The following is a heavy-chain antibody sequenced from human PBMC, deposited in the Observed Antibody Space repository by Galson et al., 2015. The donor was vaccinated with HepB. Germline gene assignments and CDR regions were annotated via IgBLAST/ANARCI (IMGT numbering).Heavy chain of an antibody. D-gene: IGHD1-26*01. Sequence: SLRLSCAASGFTFSSYAMHWVRQAPGKGLEWVAVISYDGSNKYYADSVKGRFTISRDNSKNTLYLQMNSLRAEDTAVYYCARERQGVGATGYFQHGGQGPLVTVSS. J-gene: IGHJ1*01. CDR2: ISYDGSNK. CDR3: ARERQGVGATGYFQH. V-gene: IGHV3-30-3*01. CDR1: GFTFSSYA.